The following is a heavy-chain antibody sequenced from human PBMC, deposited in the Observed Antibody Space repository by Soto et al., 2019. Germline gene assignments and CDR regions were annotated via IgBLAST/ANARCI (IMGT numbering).Heavy chain of an antibody. CDR3: ARGPGIVNPHLGKFWFDP. Sequence: PGGSLRLSCAASGFTFSSYSMNWVRQAPGKGLEWVSSISSSSSYIYYADSVKGRFTISRDNAKNSLYLQMNSLRAEDTAVYYCARGPGIVNPHLGKFWFDPCGQGTLVTVYS. CDR2: ISSSSSYI. CDR1: GFTFSSYS. D-gene: IGHD2-21*01. J-gene: IGHJ5*02. V-gene: IGHV3-21*01.